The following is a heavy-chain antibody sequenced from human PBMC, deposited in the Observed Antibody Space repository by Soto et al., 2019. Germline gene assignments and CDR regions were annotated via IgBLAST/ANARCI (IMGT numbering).Heavy chain of an antibody. Sequence: QVQLAQSGAEEKKPGSSVKVSCKVSGGTFSRYTISWVRQAPGQGLEWIGRIIPILDMTNYAQQLQGRISIPADKSTSTAYMELRSLTSKDTGVYYCTRDGAGEEDYCGQGTLVTVSS. CDR2: IIPILDMT. J-gene: IGHJ4*02. CDR3: TRDGAGEEDY. CDR1: GGTFSRYT. V-gene: IGHV1-69*08. D-gene: IGHD4-17*01.